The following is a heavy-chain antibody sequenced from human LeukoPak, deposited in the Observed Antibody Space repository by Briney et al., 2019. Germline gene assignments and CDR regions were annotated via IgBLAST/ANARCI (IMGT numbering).Heavy chain of an antibody. V-gene: IGHV3-9*01. Sequence: GRSLRLSSAALGFTFDNYAMHWVRQALGEGLECGSGFAWDGDNTALAVSVKGRFTISRDNAENSLYLQMNSLTPEDTAFYFCAKDMNSYGSGSSYNPWGPFDSWGQGTLVTVSS. CDR2: FAWDGDNT. D-gene: IGHD3-10*01. J-gene: IGHJ4*02. CDR3: AKDMNSYGSGSSYNPWGPFDS. CDR1: GFTFDNYA.